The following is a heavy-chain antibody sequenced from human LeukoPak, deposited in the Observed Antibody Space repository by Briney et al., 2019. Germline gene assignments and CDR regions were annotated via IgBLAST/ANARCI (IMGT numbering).Heavy chain of an antibody. CDR3: ARRPKRITIFGVVRKFDY. J-gene: IGHJ4*02. CDR1: GGPFSGYY. V-gene: IGHV4-34*01. Sequence: SETLSLTCAVYGGPFSGYYWSWIRQPPGKGLEWIGEINHSGSTNYNPSLKSRVTISVDTSKNQFSLKLSSVTAADTAVYYCARRPKRITIFGVVRKFDYWGQGTLVTVSS. CDR2: INHSGST. D-gene: IGHD3-3*01.